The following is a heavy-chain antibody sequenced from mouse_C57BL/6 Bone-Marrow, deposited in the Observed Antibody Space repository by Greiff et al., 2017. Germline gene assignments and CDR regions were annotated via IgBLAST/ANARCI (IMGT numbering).Heavy chain of an antibody. Sequence: QVQLQQSGAELVRPGASVTLSCKASGYTFTDYEMHWVKQTPVHGLEWIGAIDPETGGTAYNQKFKGKAILTADKSSSTAYMELSSLTSEDSAVYYCTRVTTVVDWYFDVWGTGITGTVCS. CDR1: GYTFTDYE. CDR2: IDPETGGT. J-gene: IGHJ1*03. V-gene: IGHV1-15*01. D-gene: IGHD1-1*01. CDR3: TRVTTVVDWYFDV.